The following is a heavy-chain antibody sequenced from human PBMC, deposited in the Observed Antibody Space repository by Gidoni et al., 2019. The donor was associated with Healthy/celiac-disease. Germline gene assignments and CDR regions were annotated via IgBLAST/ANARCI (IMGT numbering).Heavy chain of an antibody. CDR1: GGSISTSSYY. Sequence: QLQLQESGPGLVQPSEPLSLTCTVSGGSISTSSYYWGWIRQPPGKGLEWIGSIYYSGSTYYNPSLKSRVTISVDTSKNQFSLKLSSVTAADTAVYYCARQRCSCSSTSCYTADWFDPWGQGTLVTVSS. J-gene: IGHJ5*02. V-gene: IGHV4-39*01. D-gene: IGHD2-2*02. CDR2: IYYSGST. CDR3: ARQRCSCSSTSCYTADWFDP.